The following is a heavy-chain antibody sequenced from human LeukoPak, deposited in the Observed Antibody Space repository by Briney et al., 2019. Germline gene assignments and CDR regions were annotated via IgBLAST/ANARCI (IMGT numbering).Heavy chain of an antibody. CDR2: IYSGGST. J-gene: IGHJ4*02. CDR3: ARDGYCSGGSCYPF. Sequence: PGGSLRLSCAASGFTVSSNYMSWVRQAPGKGLEWVSVIYSGGSTYYADSAKGRFTISRDNSKNPLYLQMNSLRAEDTAVYYCARDGYCSGGSCYPFWGQGTLVTVSS. V-gene: IGHV3-53*01. D-gene: IGHD2-15*01. CDR1: GFTVSSNY.